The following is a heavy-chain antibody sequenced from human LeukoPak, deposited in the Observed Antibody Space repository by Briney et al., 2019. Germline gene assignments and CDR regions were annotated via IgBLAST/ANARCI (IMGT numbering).Heavy chain of an antibody. CDR3: ARDTTGVAFDI. V-gene: IGHV1-69*13. CDR1: GGTFSSYA. D-gene: IGHD1-1*01. CDR2: VIPIFGTA. J-gene: IGHJ3*02. Sequence: ASVKVSCKASGGTFSSYAISWVRQAPGQGLERMGGVIPIFGTANYAQKFQGRVTITADESTSTAYMELSSLRSEDTAVYYCARDTTGVAFDIWGQGTMVTVSS.